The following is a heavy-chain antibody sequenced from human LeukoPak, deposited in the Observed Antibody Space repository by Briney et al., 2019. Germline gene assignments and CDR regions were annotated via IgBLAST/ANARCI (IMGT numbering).Heavy chain of an antibody. D-gene: IGHD3-10*01. CDR3: ARLSAMVRGPEDIYYFEY. V-gene: IGHV3-48*01. CDR2: ISSSSSTI. CDR1: GFTFSSYS. J-gene: IGHJ4*02. Sequence: GSLRLSCAASGFTFSSYSMNWVRQAPGKGLEWVSYISSSSSTIYYADSVKGRFTISRDNAKNSLYLQMNSLRAEDTAVYYCARLSAMVRGPEDIYYFEYWGQGTLVTVSS.